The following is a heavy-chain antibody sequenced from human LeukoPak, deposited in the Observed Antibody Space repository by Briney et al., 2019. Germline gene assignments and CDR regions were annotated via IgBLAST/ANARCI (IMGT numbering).Heavy chain of an antibody. D-gene: IGHD2-8*02. CDR1: GASFRSYY. CDR3: ATLGYCTGGDCYQGDF. CDR2: VFARGGT. V-gene: IGHV4-59*01. J-gene: IGHJ4*02. Sequence: SETLSLTCTVSGASFRSYYWNWIRQPPGKGVEWIGYVFARGGTSYNPSLKSRATILIDTSKNQFSLSLTSVTAADTAVYYCATLGYCTGGDCYQGDFWGQGTLVTVSS.